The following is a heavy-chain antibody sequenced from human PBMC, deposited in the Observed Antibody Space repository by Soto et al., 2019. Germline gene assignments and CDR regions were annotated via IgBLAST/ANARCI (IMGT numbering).Heavy chain of an antibody. CDR2: ISGDGSST. V-gene: IGHV3-74*01. J-gene: IGHJ4*02. CDR1: GFTFSISW. Sequence: PGGSLRLSCAASGFTFSISWMHWVRQAPGKGLVWVSRISGDGSSTSYADSVKGRFTISRDNAKNTLYLQMNSLRAEDTAVYYCARDFDYWGQGTLVTVSS. CDR3: ARDFDY.